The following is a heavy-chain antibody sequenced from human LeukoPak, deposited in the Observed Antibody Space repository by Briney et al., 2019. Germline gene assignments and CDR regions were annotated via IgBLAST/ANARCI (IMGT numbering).Heavy chain of an antibody. V-gene: IGHV1-18*01. D-gene: IGHD3-3*02. J-gene: IGHJ6*03. Sequence: ASVKVSCKTPSYSFTYYGFSWVRQAPGQGLEWMGWIRPHNGDTHYAQKFQDRVTLTTDTSTSTVYLGLRSLRSDDTAVYFCARDRIFGVASDYYMDVWGKGTPVAVSS. CDR2: IRPHNGDT. CDR1: SYSFTYYG. CDR3: ARDRIFGVASDYYMDV.